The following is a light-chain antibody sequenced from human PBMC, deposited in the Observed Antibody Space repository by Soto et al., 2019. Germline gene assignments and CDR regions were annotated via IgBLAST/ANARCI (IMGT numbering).Light chain of an antibody. J-gene: IGKJ1*01. V-gene: IGKV2-28*01. Sequence: DIVLTQSPLSLAATPGDPASISCRSNQSLLHSDEYNYLDWYLQKSGQPPHLLIYLGSIRASGAPDRFSGSGSGTDFTLKISRVEADDVGVYYCMRALQTPRTFGQGTRV. CDR2: LGS. CDR1: QSLLHSDEYNY. CDR3: MRALQTPRT.